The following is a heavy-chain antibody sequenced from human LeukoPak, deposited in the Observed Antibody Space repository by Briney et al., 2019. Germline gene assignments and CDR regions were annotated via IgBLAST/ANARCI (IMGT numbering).Heavy chain of an antibody. Sequence: ASVKVSCKASGYTFTGYYMHWVRQAPGQGLEWMGWINPNSGGTNYAQKFQGRVTMTRDTSISTAYMELSTLRSDDTAVYYCARVPVAGTRGSAFDIWGQGTMVTVSS. J-gene: IGHJ3*02. CDR2: INPNSGGT. CDR1: GYTFTGYY. D-gene: IGHD6-19*01. CDR3: ARVPVAGTRGSAFDI. V-gene: IGHV1-2*02.